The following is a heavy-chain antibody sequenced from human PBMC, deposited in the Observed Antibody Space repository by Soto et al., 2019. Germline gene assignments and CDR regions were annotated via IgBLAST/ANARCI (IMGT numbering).Heavy chain of an antibody. V-gene: IGHV3-21*01. CDR3: ARDLVTMIVVVHRAPAFDI. CDR2: ISSSSSYI. Sequence: PGGSLRLSCAASGFTFSRYSMSWGRQAPGKGLEGVSSISSSSSYIYYADSLKGRFTISRDNAQNSLYLQTNSLTAEDTAVSYCARDLVTMIVVVHRAPAFDIWGQGTMVTVSS. CDR1: GFTFSRYS. J-gene: IGHJ3*02. D-gene: IGHD3-22*01.